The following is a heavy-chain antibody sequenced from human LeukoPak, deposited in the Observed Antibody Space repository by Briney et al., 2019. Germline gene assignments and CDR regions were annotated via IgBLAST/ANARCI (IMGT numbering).Heavy chain of an antibody. J-gene: IGHJ3*02. CDR1: GYTFTGYY. D-gene: IGHD2-2*01. V-gene: IGHV1-8*03. CDR3: ARTLGYCSSTSCYGAFDI. Sequence: GASVKVSCKASGYTFTGYYMHWVRQAPGQGLEWMGWMNPNSGNTGYAQKFQGRVTITRNTSISTAYMELSSLRSEDTAVYYCARTLGYCSSTSCYGAFDIWGQGTMVTVSS. CDR2: MNPNSGNT.